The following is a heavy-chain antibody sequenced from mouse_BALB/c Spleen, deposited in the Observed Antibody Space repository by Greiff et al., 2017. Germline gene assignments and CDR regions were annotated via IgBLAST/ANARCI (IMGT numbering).Heavy chain of an antibody. CDR2: IHYSGST. D-gene: IGHD1-1*01. V-gene: IGHV3-1*02. CDR3: ARHYYGGREYAMDY. Sequence: EVKLQESGPDLVKPSQSLSLTCTVTGYSITSGYSWHWIRQFPGNQLECMGYIHYSGSTNYNPSLKRRITITPDTSTNQFFLQLSSVTTEDTAAYYCARHYYGGREYAMDYWGQGTSVTVSS. CDR1: GYSITSGYS. J-gene: IGHJ4*01.